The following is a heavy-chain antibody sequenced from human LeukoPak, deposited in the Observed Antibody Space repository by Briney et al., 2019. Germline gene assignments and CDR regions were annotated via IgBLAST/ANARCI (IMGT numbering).Heavy chain of an antibody. J-gene: IGHJ4*02. Sequence: PGGSLRLSCAASGFTFDDYAMHWVRQAPGKGLEWVSGISWNSGSIGYADSVKGRFTISRDNAKNSLYLQMNSLRAEDMALYYCARGPWRELELRVYFDYWGQGTLVTVSS. D-gene: IGHD1-7*01. CDR3: ARGPWRELELRVYFDY. V-gene: IGHV3-9*03. CDR2: ISWNSGSI. CDR1: GFTFDDYA.